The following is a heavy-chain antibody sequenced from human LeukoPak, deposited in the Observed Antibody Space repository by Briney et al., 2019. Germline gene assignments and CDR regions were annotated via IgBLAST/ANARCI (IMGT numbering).Heavy chain of an antibody. J-gene: IGHJ4*02. CDR1: GFTFRDYT. V-gene: IGHV3-21*01. Sequence: GGSLRLSCAASGFTFRDYTMNWVRQAPGKGLEWVSAISKSGTYIKYADSVKGRFTVSRDNAKNSLFLQMNSLRVEDTAVYYCAREVVIVVEPAANTIDYWGQGTLVTVSS. CDR3: AREVVIVVEPAANTIDY. CDR2: ISKSGTYI. D-gene: IGHD2-2*01.